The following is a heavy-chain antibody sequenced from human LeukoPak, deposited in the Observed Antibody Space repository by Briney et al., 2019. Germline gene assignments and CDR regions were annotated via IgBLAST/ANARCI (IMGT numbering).Heavy chain of an antibody. CDR3: ARDYSSGYYRTFDY. J-gene: IGHJ4*02. D-gene: IGHD3-22*01. V-gene: IGHV3-30*04. CDR1: GFTFSSYA. Sequence: GGSLRLSCAASGFTFSSYAMHWVRQAPGKGLEWVAVISYDGSNIYYADSVKGRFTITRDNSKNTLYLQVNSLRAEDTAVYYCARDYSSGYYRTFDYWGQGTLVTVSS. CDR2: ISYDGSNI.